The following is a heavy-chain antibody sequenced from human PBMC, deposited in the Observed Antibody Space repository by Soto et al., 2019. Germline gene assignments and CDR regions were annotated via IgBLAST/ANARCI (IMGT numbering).Heavy chain of an antibody. Sequence: SETLSLTCTVSGGSIISSSYYWGWIRQPPGKGLEWIGNIYNSVATYYNPSLKSRVTISADTSKNQISLKLNSVTAADTAVYYCASPFDSGANSGHAFDMWGQGTTVTV. CDR2: IYNSVAT. J-gene: IGHJ3*02. CDR3: ASPFDSGANSGHAFDM. CDR1: GGSIISSSYY. D-gene: IGHD4-17*01. V-gene: IGHV4-39*01.